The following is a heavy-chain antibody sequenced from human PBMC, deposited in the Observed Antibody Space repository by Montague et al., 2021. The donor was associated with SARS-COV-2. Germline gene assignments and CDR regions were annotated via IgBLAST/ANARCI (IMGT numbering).Heavy chain of an antibody. CDR2: IYHSGST. Sequence: SETLSLTCTVSGYSISSGYYWGWIRQPPGKGLEWIGSIYHSGSTYYSPSLKSRVTISVDTSKNQFSLKLSSVTAADTAVYYCARSQDCSTTSCHFDYWGQGPLVTVSS. V-gene: IGHV4-38-2*02. D-gene: IGHD2-2*01. CDR1: GYSISSGYY. J-gene: IGHJ4*02. CDR3: ARSQDCSTTSCHFDY.